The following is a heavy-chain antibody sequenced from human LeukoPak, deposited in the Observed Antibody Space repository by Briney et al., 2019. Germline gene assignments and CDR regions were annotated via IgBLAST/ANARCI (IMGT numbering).Heavy chain of an antibody. Sequence: SETLSLTCSVSGVSISSYSWSWLRQAPGKGLEWVASVQYTGSTTYNPSLRSRLTISADTYKSQFSLQLTSVTTADTAVYYCARVERNWSGYYAKVYYFDYWGQGTLVTVSS. CDR1: GVSISSYS. V-gene: IGHV4-59*01. CDR3: ARVERNWSGYYAKVYYFDY. D-gene: IGHD3-3*01. J-gene: IGHJ4*02. CDR2: VQYTGST.